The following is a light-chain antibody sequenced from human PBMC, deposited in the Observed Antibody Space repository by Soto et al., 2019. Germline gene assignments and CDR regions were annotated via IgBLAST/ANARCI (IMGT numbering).Light chain of an antibody. V-gene: IGKV3-20*01. CDR1: QRIDKRH. Sequence: EVVLTQSPGTLALSPGETGTLSCRASQRIDKRHVAWYQHKPGQAPRLLIYSTSSRAAGIPDRFSGSGSETDFTLTIRGLEPEDFAVYYCQQYQNTRSFGLGPWVEI. CDR2: STS. CDR3: QQYQNTRS. J-gene: IGKJ2*01.